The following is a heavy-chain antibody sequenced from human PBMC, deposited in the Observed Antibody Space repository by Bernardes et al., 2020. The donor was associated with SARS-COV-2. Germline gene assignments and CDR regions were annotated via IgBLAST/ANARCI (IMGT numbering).Heavy chain of an antibody. D-gene: IGHD3-16*02. V-gene: IGHV4-34*01. CDR1: GGPFNDYF. J-gene: IGHJ3*02. CDR3: ASLSPFCCYRNAFDI. Sequence: SETLSLTCAVYGGPFNDYFWTWIRQSPGKGLEWIGEISPGGVTKYNPSLKSRVTISLDTSKNQFSLGLTSVIAADTAVYYCASLSPFCCYRNAFDIWGQGAMVTVSS. CDR2: ISPGGVT.